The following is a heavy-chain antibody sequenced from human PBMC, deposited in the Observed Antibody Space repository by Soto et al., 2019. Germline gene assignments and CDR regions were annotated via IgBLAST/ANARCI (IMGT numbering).Heavy chain of an antibody. V-gene: IGHV1-69*08. J-gene: IGHJ4*02. CDR2: IVPFHGVT. D-gene: IGHD3-10*01. CDR1: GGTFSPYT. CDR3: TRDWEITVSAWAFGGF. Sequence: QVQLVQSGAEVKKPGSSVKVSCNASGGTFSPYTINWVLQAPGHGLEWMGRIVPFHGVTNYAQKFQVRVTSTADKSTSTAYMELSGLRFEDTAMYYCTRDWEITVSAWAFGGFWGRGTLVTFSS.